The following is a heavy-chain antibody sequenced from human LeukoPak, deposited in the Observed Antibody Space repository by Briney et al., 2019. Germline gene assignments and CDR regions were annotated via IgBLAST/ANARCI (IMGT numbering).Heavy chain of an antibody. CDR2: INHSGST. V-gene: IGHV4-34*01. CDR3: AREKGRYYYDSSGYYRYYYGMDV. Sequence: SETLSLTCAVYGGSFSGYYWSWIRQPPGKGLEWIGEINHSGSTNYNPSLKSRVTISVDTSKNQFSLKLSSVTAADTAVYYCAREKGRYYYDSSGYYRYYYGMDVWGQGTTVTVS. CDR1: GGSFSGYY. D-gene: IGHD3-22*01. J-gene: IGHJ6*02.